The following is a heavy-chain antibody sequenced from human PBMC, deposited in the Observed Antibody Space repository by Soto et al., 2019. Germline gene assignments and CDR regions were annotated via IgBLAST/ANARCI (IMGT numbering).Heavy chain of an antibody. V-gene: IGHV1-69*01. CDR2: IIPIFGTA. CDR3: ASSLTYYDFWSGTIFDY. D-gene: IGHD3-3*01. J-gene: IGHJ4*02. CDR1: GGTFSSYA. Sequence: QVQLVQSGAEVKKPGSSVKVSCKASGGTFSSYAISWVRQAPGLGLEWMGGIIPIFGTANYAQKFQGRVTITADESTSTAYMELSSLRSEDTAVYYCASSLTYYDFWSGTIFDYWGQGTLVTVSS.